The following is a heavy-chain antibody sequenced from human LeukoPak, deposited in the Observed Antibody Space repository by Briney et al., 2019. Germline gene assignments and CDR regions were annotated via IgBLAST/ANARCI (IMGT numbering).Heavy chain of an antibody. Sequence: TGGSLRLSCAASGFTFTTYAMTWVRQAPGKGPEWVSSISGSGGRTYYADSLKGRFTISRDNSKNTLYLQMNSLRAEDTAVYYCAKSAEHSGYYYDYWGQGTLVTVSS. V-gene: IGHV3-23*01. D-gene: IGHD3-22*01. CDR3: AKSAEHSGYYYDY. CDR2: ISGSGGRT. CDR1: GFTFTTYA. J-gene: IGHJ4*02.